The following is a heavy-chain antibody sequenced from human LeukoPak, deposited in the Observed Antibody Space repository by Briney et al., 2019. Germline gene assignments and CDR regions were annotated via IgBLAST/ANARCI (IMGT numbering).Heavy chain of an antibody. D-gene: IGHD2-2*01. V-gene: IGHV3-74*01. CDR3: VRIASRDYFDY. J-gene: IGHJ4*02. CDR1: GFTFSGYW. CDR2: IKSDGVST. Sequence: GGSLRLSCAASGFTFSGYWMHWVRQAPGKGLVWVSRIKSDGVSTNYADSVKGRFTISRDNAKNTLYLQMNSLRAEDTAVYYCVRIASRDYFDYWGQGTLVTVSS.